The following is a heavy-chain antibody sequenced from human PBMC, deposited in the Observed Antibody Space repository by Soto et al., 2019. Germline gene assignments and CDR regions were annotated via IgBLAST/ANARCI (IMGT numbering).Heavy chain of an antibody. D-gene: IGHD6-19*01. Sequence: GGSLRLSCAASGFTFSNAWMSWVRQAPGKGLEWVGRIKSKTDGGTTDYAAPVKGRFTISRDDSKNTLYLQMNSLKTEDTAVYYCTSDDPPAVAGTGAFDIWGQGTMVTVSS. CDR2: IKSKTDGGTT. V-gene: IGHV3-15*01. CDR3: TSDDPPAVAGTGAFDI. J-gene: IGHJ3*02. CDR1: GFTFSNAW.